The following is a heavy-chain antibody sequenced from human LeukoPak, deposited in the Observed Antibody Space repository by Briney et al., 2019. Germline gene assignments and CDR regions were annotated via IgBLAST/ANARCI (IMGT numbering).Heavy chain of an antibody. CDR1: GFTFSSYW. J-gene: IGHJ4*02. CDR3: ARATYYYDSSGYYPFDY. V-gene: IGHV3-74*01. Sequence: QTGGSLRLSCAASGFTFSSYWMHWVRQAPGKGLVWVSRINSDGSSTSYADSVKGRFTISRDNAKNTLYLQMNSLRAEDTAVYYCARATYYYDSSGYYPFDYWGQGTLVTVSS. CDR2: INSDGSST. D-gene: IGHD3-22*01.